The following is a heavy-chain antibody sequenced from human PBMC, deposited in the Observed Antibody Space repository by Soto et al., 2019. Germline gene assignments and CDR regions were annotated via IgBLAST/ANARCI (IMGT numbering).Heavy chain of an antibody. J-gene: IGHJ4*02. Sequence: QVQLQESGPGLVKPSETLSLTCTVSGGSISSYYWSWIRQPPGKGLEWIGYIYYSGSTNYNPSLKRRVTISVHTSQNQFSLTLSSVTAPATAVYYCARSDGRYWGQGTLVTVSS. V-gene: IGHV4-59*01. CDR2: IYYSGST. CDR3: ARSDGRY. CDR1: GGSISSYY.